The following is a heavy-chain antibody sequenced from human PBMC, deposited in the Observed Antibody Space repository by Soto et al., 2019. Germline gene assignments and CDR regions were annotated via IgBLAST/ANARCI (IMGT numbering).Heavy chain of an antibody. D-gene: IGHD2-2*01. CDR2: VYYSGST. Sequence: SETLSLTCTVSGGAVGSSSYYWGWIRQPPGKGLEWIGSVYYSGSTYDNPSLKGRVTMSVDTSKNQISLKLNSLTAADTAVYFCARQQRCTSTYCLGYDYYFHYWGQGNLVTVS. CDR3: ARQQRCTSTYCLGYDYYFHY. J-gene: IGHJ4*02. V-gene: IGHV4-39*01. CDR1: GGAVGSSSYY.